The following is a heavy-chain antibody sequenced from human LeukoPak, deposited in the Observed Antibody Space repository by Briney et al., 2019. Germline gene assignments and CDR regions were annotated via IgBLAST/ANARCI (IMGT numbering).Heavy chain of an antibody. Sequence: ASVKVSCKASGYTFTSYGISWVRQAPGQGLEWMGWISAYNGNTNYAQKLQGRVTMTTDTSTSTAYMELRSLRSDDTAVYYCARDRISYYDSSGYYDAFDIWGQGTMVTASS. CDR3: ARDRISYYDSSGYYDAFDI. D-gene: IGHD3-22*01. J-gene: IGHJ3*02. CDR1: GYTFTSYG. V-gene: IGHV1-18*01. CDR2: ISAYNGNT.